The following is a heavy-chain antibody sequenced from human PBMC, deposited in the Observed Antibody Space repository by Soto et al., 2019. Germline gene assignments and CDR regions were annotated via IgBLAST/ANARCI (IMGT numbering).Heavy chain of an antibody. CDR3: ARDWGSGWLYYFDY. V-gene: IGHV3-30-3*01. D-gene: IGHD6-19*01. Sequence: GGSLRLSCAASGFTFSSYAMHWVRQAPGKGLEWVAVISYDGSNKYYADSVKGRFTISRDNSKNTLYLQMNSLRAEDTAVYYCARDWGSGWLYYFDYWGQGTLVTVSS. J-gene: IGHJ4*02. CDR1: GFTFSSYA. CDR2: ISYDGSNK.